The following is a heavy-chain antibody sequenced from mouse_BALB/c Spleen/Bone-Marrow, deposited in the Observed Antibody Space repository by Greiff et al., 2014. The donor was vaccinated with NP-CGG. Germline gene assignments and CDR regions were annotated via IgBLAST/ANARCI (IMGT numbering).Heavy chain of an antibody. Sequence: QVQLQQPGAELVKPGASVKLSCKASGYTFTSYYMYCVKQRPGQGLEWIGEINPSNGGTNFNEKFKSKATLTVDKSSSTAYMQLSSLTSEDSAVYYCTRREYYRYDRAMDYWGQGTSVTVSS. J-gene: IGHJ4*01. V-gene: IGHV1S81*02. CDR1: GYTFTSYY. D-gene: IGHD2-14*01. CDR3: TRREYYRYDRAMDY. CDR2: INPSNGGT.